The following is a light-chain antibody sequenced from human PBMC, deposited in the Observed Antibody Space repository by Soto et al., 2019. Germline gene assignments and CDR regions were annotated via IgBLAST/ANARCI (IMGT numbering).Light chain of an antibody. V-gene: IGKV3-20*01. CDR2: GAS. CDR3: QHYRSAPFT. CDR1: QSISSDH. Sequence: EIVLTQSPGILSLSPGERATLACRASQSISSDHLAWYQQRPSQSPRLLIYGASSRTTGVPDRFSGSGSGTDFTLTISRLEPEDFAVYYCQHYRSAPFTFGPGTKVDIK. J-gene: IGKJ3*01.